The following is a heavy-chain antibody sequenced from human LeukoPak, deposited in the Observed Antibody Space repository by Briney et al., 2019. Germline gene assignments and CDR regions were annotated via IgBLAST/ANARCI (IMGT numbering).Heavy chain of an antibody. D-gene: IGHD3-9*01. CDR2: IIAYNGNT. CDR1: VYTFTSYG. Sequence: ASVRVSCKASVYTFTSYGISWVRQAPGQGLEWMGWIIAYNGNTNYAQKLQGRVTMTTDTSTSTAYMELRSLRSDDTAVYYCARDRLLRYFDWLLYKANWFDPWGQGTLVTGSS. V-gene: IGHV1-18*01. CDR3: ARDRLLRYFDWLLYKANWFDP. J-gene: IGHJ5*02.